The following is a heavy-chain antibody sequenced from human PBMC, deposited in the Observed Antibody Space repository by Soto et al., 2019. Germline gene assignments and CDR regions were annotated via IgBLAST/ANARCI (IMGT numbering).Heavy chain of an antibody. J-gene: IGHJ6*03. Sequence: QVQLVQSGAEVKKPGSSVKVSCKASGGTFSSYTISWVRQAPGQGLEWMGRIIPILGIANYAQKFQGRVTITADKSTSTAYMELSSLRSEDTAVYYCARDRGDGNAYCYYYMDVWGKGTTVTVSS. V-gene: IGHV1-69*08. CDR1: GGTFSSYT. CDR2: IIPILGIA. D-gene: IGHD1-1*01. CDR3: ARDRGDGNAYCYYYMDV.